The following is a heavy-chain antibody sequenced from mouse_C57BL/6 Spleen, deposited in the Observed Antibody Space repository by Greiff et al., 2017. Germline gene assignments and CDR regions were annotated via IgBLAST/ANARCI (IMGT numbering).Heavy chain of an antibody. CDR2: IDPSDSYT. J-gene: IGHJ4*01. Sequence: QVQLKQPGAELVRPGTSVKMSCKASGYTFTSYWMHWVKQRPGQGLEWIGVIDPSDSYTNYNQKFKGKATLTVDTSSSTAYMQLSSLTSEDSAVYYCARMRNYDYDGDYSMDYWGQGTSVTVSS. D-gene: IGHD2-4*01. V-gene: IGHV1-59*01. CDR1: GYTFTSYW. CDR3: ARMRNYDYDGDYSMDY.